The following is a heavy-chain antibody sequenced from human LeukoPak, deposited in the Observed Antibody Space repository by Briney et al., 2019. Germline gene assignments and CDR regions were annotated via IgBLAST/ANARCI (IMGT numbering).Heavy chain of an antibody. CDR1: GGSIDSGGYY. D-gene: IGHD1-26*01. CDR2: IYYSGST. Sequence: SETLSLTWTVSGGSIDSGGYYWSWVRQHPGKGLEWIGYIYYSGSTHYNSSLKSRVTISLDMSKNQFSLKLSSVTAADTAVYYCARAAKTGSYLFDYWGQGALVTVSS. CDR3: ARAAKTGSYLFDY. J-gene: IGHJ4*02. V-gene: IGHV4-31*02.